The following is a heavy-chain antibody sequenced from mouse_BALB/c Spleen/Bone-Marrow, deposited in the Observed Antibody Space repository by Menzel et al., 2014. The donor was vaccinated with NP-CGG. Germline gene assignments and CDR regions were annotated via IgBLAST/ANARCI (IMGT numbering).Heavy chain of an antibody. D-gene: IGHD1-1*01. Sequence: VKVVESGPELVRPGVSVKISCKGFGYTFTDYAMHWVKQSHAKSLEWIGVISTYSGNTNYNQKFKGKATMTVDKSSSTAYMELARLTSEDSAIYYCARSGWGSSLFAYWGQGTLVTVSA. CDR2: ISTYSGNT. CDR3: ARSGWGSSLFAY. V-gene: IGHV1-67*01. J-gene: IGHJ3*01. CDR1: GYTFTDYA.